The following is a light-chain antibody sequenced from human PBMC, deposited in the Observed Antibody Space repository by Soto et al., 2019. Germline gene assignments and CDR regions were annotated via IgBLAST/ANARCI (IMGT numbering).Light chain of an antibody. CDR1: QGISNY. CDR2: AAS. Sequence: DIQMTQSPSSLSASVGYRFTITCGAGQGISNYLAWYQQKPGKVPKLLIYAASTLQSGVPSRFSGSGSGTDFTLTISSLQPEDVATYYCQKYNSDPRTFGQGTKVDIK. V-gene: IGKV1-27*01. J-gene: IGKJ1*01. CDR3: QKYNSDPRT.